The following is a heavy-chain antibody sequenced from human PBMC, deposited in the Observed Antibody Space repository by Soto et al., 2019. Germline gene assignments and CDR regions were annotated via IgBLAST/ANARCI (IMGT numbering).Heavy chain of an antibody. CDR2: IYPGDSDT. CDR1: GYSFSSSW. CDR3: ARHMAIAAAGYQAYYYMDV. V-gene: IGHV5-51*01. D-gene: IGHD6-13*01. J-gene: IGHJ6*03. Sequence: GESLKISCKGSGYSFSSSWIGWVRQMPGKGLEWMGIIYPGDSDTRYSPSFQGQVTISADKSISTAYLQWSSLKASDTAIYYCARHMAIAAAGYQAYYYMDVWGKGTTVTVSS.